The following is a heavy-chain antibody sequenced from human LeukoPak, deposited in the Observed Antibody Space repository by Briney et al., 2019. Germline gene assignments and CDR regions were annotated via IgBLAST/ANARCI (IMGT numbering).Heavy chain of an antibody. CDR1: GFTFSDYY. V-gene: IGHV3-11*01. D-gene: IGHD3-10*01. Sequence: GGSLRLSCAASGFTFSDYYMSWIRQAPGKGLEWVSYISSSGSTIYYADSVKGRFTISRDNAKDSLYLQMNSLRAEDTAVYYCAREGYYGSGSYSDLWGQGTLVTVSS. CDR2: ISSSGSTI. J-gene: IGHJ5*02. CDR3: AREGYYGSGSYSDL.